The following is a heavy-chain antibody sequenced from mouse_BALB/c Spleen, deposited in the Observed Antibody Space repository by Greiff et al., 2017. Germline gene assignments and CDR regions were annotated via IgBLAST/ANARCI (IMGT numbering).Heavy chain of an antibody. D-gene: IGHD2-3*01. J-gene: IGHJ2*01. CDR3: TRPTRWFDY. CDR2: IYPGNSDT. CDR1: GYSFTSYW. Sequence: VQLQQSGTVLARPGASVKMSCKASGYSFTSYWMHWVKQRPGQGLEWIGAIYPGNSDTSYNQKFKGKAKLTAVTSASTAYMGLSSLTNEDSAVYYGTRPTRWFDYWGEGTTHRVSS. V-gene: IGHV1-5*01.